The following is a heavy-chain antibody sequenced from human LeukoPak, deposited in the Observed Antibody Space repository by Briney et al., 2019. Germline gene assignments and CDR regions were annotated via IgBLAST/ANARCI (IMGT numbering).Heavy chain of an antibody. Sequence: GGSLRLSCAASGFRFTDYYMSWFRQAPGKGLEWVAYISGTGNVIYDADSVKGRFTISRDNAKNSLYLQMNSLRAEDTAVYYCARDHLAPYFASYSSSSGTFDNWGQGTLVTVSS. CDR1: GFRFTDYY. V-gene: IGHV3-11*04. CDR2: ISGTGNVI. CDR3: ARDHLAPYFASYSSSSGTFDN. D-gene: IGHD6-6*01. J-gene: IGHJ4*02.